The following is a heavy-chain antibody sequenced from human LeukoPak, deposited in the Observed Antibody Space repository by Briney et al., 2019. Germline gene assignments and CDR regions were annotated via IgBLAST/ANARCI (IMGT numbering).Heavy chain of an antibody. D-gene: IGHD3-9*01. V-gene: IGHV3-7*03. J-gene: IGHJ4*02. Sequence: GGSLRLSCAASGFTFSSYWMSWVRQAPGKGLEWVANIKQDGSEKYYVDSVKGRFTISRDNAKNSLYLQMNSLRAEDTAVYYCARDALSDYYILTGYYPAYYFDYWGQGTLVTVSS. CDR1: GFTFSSYW. CDR3: ARDALSDYYILTGYYPAYYFDY. CDR2: IKQDGSEK.